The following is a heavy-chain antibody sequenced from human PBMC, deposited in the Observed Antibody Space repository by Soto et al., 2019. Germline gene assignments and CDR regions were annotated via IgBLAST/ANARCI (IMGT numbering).Heavy chain of an antibody. V-gene: IGHV1-46*01. CDR2: INPTGGST. CDR1: GYTFTRYY. Sequence: QVQLVQSGAEVKKPGASVKISCTASGYTFTRYYLHWVRQAPGQGPEWMGIINPTGGSTDYAQNFQVRVPVTGDTSTSTVYLELSSLTSADTPVFYCARGPYGAMDAFDIRGQGTMVTVSS. J-gene: IGHJ3*02. D-gene: IGHD2-2*01. CDR3: ARGPYGAMDAFDI.